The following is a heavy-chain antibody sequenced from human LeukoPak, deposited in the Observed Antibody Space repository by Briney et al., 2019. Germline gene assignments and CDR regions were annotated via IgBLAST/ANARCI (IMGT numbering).Heavy chain of an antibody. CDR2: INSDGSST. J-gene: IGHJ4*02. D-gene: IGHD4-23*01. Sequence: PGGSLRLSCAASGFTFSDYYMSWIRQAPGKGLEWVSRINSDGSSTSYADSVKGRFTISRDNAKNTLYLQMNSLRAEDTAVYYCARGEGPYGGNIDYWGQGTLVTVSS. CDR1: GFTFSDYY. V-gene: IGHV3-74*01. CDR3: ARGEGPYGGNIDY.